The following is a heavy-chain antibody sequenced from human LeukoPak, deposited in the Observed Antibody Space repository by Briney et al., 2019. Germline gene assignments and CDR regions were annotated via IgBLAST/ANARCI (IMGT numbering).Heavy chain of an antibody. J-gene: IGHJ3*02. Sequence: PGGSLRLSCAASGFTFSSYSMNWVRQAPGKGLEWVSSISSSSSSYIYYADSVKGRFTISRDNAKNSLYLQMNSLRAEDTAVYYCARVGAGGYEDAFDIWGQGTMVTVSS. CDR1: GFTFSSYS. V-gene: IGHV3-21*01. D-gene: IGHD5-12*01. CDR2: ISSSSSSYI. CDR3: ARVGAGGYEDAFDI.